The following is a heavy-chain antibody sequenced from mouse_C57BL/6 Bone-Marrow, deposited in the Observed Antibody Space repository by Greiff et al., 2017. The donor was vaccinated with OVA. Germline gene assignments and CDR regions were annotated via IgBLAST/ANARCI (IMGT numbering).Heavy chain of an antibody. CDR3: VGDGSNLYWYFDV. J-gene: IGHJ1*03. V-gene: IGHV10-3*01. CDR1: GFTFNTYA. CDR2: IRRKSSNYAT. D-gene: IGHD2-2*01. Sequence: EVMLVESGGGLVQPKGSLKLSCAASGFTFNTYAMHWVRQAPGTGLEWVARIRRKSSNYATYYAASVKDRFTISRDDSQRMLYLQRNNRRTEDTAMYYGVGDGSNLYWYFDVWGTGTTVTVSS.